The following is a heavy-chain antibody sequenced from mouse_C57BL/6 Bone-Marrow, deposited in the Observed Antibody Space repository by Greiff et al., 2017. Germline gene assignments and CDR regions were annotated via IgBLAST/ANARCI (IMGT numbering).Heavy chain of an antibody. CDR2: INPNNGGT. CDR1: GYTFTDYY. V-gene: IGHV1-26*01. J-gene: IGHJ1*03. Sequence: EVQLQQSGPELVKPGASVKISCNASGYTFTDYYMNWVKQSHGKSLEWIGEINPNNGGTRYNQKFKGKATLTVDKSSSTAYMELRSLTSEDTAVYYCARDYYGTDWYFDVWGTGTTVTVSA. CDR3: ARDYYGTDWYFDV. D-gene: IGHD1-1*01.